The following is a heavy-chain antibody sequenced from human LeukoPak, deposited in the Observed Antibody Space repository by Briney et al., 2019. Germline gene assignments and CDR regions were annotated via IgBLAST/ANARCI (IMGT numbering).Heavy chain of an antibody. CDR3: ARDSPNGRLWYFDL. V-gene: IGHV4-39*07. CDR1: GGSISSSSYY. CDR2: IYYSGST. J-gene: IGHJ2*01. Sequence: PSETLSLTCTVSGGSISSSSYYWGWIRQPPGKGLEWIGSIYYSGSTYYNPSLKSRVTISVDTSKNQFSLKLSSVTAADTAVYYCARDSPNGRLWYFDLWGRGTLVTVSS. D-gene: IGHD6-25*01.